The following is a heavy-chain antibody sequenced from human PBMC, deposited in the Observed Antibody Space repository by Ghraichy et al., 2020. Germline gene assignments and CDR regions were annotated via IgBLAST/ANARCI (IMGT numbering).Heavy chain of an antibody. D-gene: IGHD4-17*01. J-gene: IGHJ4*02. CDR2: IYYSGST. Sequence: SETLSLTCTVSGGSISSYYWSWIRQPPGKGLEWIGYIYYSGSTNYNPSLKSRVTISVDTSKNQFSLKLSSVTAADTAVYYCARDGMTTPAKFDYWGQGTLVTVSS. CDR3: ARDGMTTPAKFDY. V-gene: IGHV4-59*01. CDR1: GGSISSYY.